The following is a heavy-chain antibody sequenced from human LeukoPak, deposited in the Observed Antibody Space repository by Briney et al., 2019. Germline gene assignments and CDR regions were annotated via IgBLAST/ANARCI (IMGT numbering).Heavy chain of an antibody. D-gene: IGHD6-6*01. CDR1: GFTFSHYS. CDR2: ISTNSATI. V-gene: IGHV3-48*01. Sequence: GGSLRVSCLTSGFTFSHYSVNWVRQAPGRGLEWVAYISTNSATIFYGDSAKGRFVISIDNGKNVLYLQMTSLRVEDTAVYYCATYSDTTGDFNEEYTIWGKGTLVTVSS. J-gene: IGHJ3*02. CDR3: ATYSDTTGDFNEEYTI.